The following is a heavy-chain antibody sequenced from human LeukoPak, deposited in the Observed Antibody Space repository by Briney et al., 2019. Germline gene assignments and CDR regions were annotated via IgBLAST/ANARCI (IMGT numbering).Heavy chain of an antibody. CDR3: ARGVWYHLLGTQDPYYYYMDV. CDR2: MNPNSGNT. CDR1: GYTFTSYD. V-gene: IGHV1-8*03. Sequence: GASVKVSCKASGYTFTSYDINWVRQATGQGLEWMGWMNPNSGNTGYAQKFQGRVTITRNTSISTAYMELSSLRSEDTAVYYCARGVWYHLLGTQDPYYYYMDVWGKGTTVTVSS. D-gene: IGHD2-2*01. J-gene: IGHJ6*03.